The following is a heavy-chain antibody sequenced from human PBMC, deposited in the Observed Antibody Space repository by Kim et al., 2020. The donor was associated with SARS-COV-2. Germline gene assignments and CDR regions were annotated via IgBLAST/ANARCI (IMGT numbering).Heavy chain of an antibody. J-gene: IGHJ4*02. Sequence: GGSLRLSCAASGFTFSIYAMHWVRQAPGKGLEWVAYDGNDKYYAHSVKGRFTISRDNSKNTLYLQMNSLRPEDTAVYYCAREGGHSGSNFDYWGQGTLVTVSS. CDR1: GFTFSIYA. CDR2: DGNDK. D-gene: IGHD5-12*01. V-gene: IGHV3-30-3*01. CDR3: AREGGHSGSNFDY.